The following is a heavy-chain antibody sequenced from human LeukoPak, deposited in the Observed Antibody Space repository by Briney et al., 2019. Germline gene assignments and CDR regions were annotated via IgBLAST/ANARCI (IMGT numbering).Heavy chain of an antibody. CDR1: RFTYRSYA. Sequence: GVSVRLSCAASRFTYRSYAMSWVRQAPGKGLEWGSDISDSGSSKYYADSVKGRFTVSRDNPKNTLYLQMHSLRAEDTHVYYFTTYSGIYTGYYFYSGQGSLVTVSS. J-gene: IGHJ4*02. V-gene: IGHV3-23*01. CDR3: TTYSGIYTGYYFY. CDR2: ISDSGSSK. D-gene: IGHD3-9*01.